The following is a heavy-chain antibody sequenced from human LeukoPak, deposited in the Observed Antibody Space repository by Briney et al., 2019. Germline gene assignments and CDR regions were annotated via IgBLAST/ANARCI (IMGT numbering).Heavy chain of an antibody. V-gene: IGHV1-2*02. CDR2: INPNSGGT. J-gene: IGHJ4*02. D-gene: IGHD3-3*01. CDR1: GYTFTGYY. CDR3: ARALYDFRSGYYKDFGY. Sequence: ASVKVSCKASGYTFTGYYMHWVRQAPGQGLEWMGWINPNSGGTNYAQKFQGRVTMTRDTSISTAYMELSRLRSDDTAVYYCARALYDFRSGYYKDFGYWGQGTLVTVSS.